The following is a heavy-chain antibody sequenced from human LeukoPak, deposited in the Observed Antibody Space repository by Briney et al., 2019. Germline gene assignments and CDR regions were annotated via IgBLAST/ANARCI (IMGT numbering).Heavy chain of an antibody. CDR3: ARRAGAYTHPYDY. Sequence: PGGSLRLSCTVSGFTVSSNSMSWVRQAPGKGLEWVSFIYSAGSTHYSDSAKGRFTISIDNSKNTLYLQMNSLRAEDTAVYYCARRAGAYTHPYDYWGQGTLVTVS. D-gene: IGHD3-16*01. J-gene: IGHJ4*02. CDR2: IYSAGST. CDR1: GFTVSSNS. V-gene: IGHV3-53*01.